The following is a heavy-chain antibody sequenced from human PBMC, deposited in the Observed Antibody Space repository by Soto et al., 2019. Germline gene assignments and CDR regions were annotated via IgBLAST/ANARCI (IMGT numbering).Heavy chain of an antibody. CDR3: AREREYYDFWSDGDQGCYYYYGMDV. D-gene: IGHD3-3*01. Sequence: QVQLVQSGAEVKKPGASVKVSCKASGYTFTSYYMHWVRQAPGQGLEWMGIINPSGGSTSYAQKFQGRVTMTRDTSTSTVYMELSSLRSEDTAVYYCAREREYYDFWSDGDQGCYYYYGMDVWGQGTTVTVSS. CDR1: GYTFTSYY. CDR2: INPSGGST. J-gene: IGHJ6*02. V-gene: IGHV1-46*01.